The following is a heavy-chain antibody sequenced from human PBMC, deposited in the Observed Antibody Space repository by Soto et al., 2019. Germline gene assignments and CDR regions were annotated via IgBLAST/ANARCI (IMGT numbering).Heavy chain of an antibody. Sequence: SEPLRLPRGVFGGTIVDFCCSRILQPQGTGLEWIGEINHSGSTNYNPSLKSRVTISVDTSKNQFSLKLTSVTTADSVQYYGGRQKIVALFEYWGKG. CDR1: GGTIVDFC. D-gene: IGHD2-15*01. V-gene: IGHV4-34*01. J-gene: IGHJ4*02. CDR2: INHSGST. CDR3: GRQKIVALFEY.